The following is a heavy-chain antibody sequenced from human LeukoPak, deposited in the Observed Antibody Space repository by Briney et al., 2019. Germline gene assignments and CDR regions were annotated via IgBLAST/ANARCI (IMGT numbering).Heavy chain of an antibody. CDR2: ISWNGVTT. CDR3: AKERGSSGYFDD. CDR1: GFTFDDYT. V-gene: IGHV3-43*01. D-gene: IGHD6-6*01. J-gene: IGHJ4*02. Sequence: GGSLRLSCAATGFTFDDYTMHWVRQTPGKGLEWVSLISWNGVTTYYADSVKGRFTISRDNSKNSLYLRMNSLRTEDAALYYCAKERGSSGYFDDWGQGTLVTVSS.